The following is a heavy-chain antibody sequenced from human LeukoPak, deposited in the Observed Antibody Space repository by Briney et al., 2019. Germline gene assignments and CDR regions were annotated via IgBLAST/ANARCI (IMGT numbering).Heavy chain of an antibody. D-gene: IGHD3-9*01. J-gene: IGHJ5*02. Sequence: GGSLRLSCAASGFTFSSYAMSWVRQASGKGLERVSHVSGSGGSTYYADSVKGRFTISRDNSNNALYLQMNSLRGDDTAVYYCAKRTDVLTGYYNAWGLGTLVTVSS. CDR1: GFTFSSYA. V-gene: IGHV3-23*01. CDR2: VSGSGGST. CDR3: AKRTDVLTGYYNA.